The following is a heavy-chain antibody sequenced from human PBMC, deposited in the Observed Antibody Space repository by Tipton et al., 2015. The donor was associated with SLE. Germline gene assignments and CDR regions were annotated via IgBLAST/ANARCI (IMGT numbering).Heavy chain of an antibody. CDR1: SGSINGYF. V-gene: IGHV4-59*08. CDR2: IHYTGNS. CDR3: ARHTGASPFDY. Sequence: LRLSCTVSSGSINGYFWSWIRQPPGKGLEWIGYIHYTGNSHYSPSLESRVTISVDTSKKQFSLKLSSVTAADTAVYYCARHTGASPFDYWGQGTLVTVSS. D-gene: IGHD1-14*01. J-gene: IGHJ4*01.